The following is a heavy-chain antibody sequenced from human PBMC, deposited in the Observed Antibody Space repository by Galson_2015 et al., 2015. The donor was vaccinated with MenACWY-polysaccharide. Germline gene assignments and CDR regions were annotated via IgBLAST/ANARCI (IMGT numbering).Heavy chain of an antibody. CDR2: MNPNSGNT. Sequence: SVKVSCKASGYTFTSYDINWVRQATGQGLEWMGWMNPNSGNTGYAQKFQDRVTMTRNTSITAAYMELSSLRSEDTAVYYCARGRESSSWSGDYYYYGMDVWGQGTTVTVSS. D-gene: IGHD6-13*01. V-gene: IGHV1-8*01. CDR3: ARGRESSSWSGDYYYYGMDV. CDR1: GYTFTSYD. J-gene: IGHJ6*02.